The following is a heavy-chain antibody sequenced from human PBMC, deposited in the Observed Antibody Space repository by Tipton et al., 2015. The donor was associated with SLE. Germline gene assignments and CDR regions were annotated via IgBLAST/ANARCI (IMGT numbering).Heavy chain of an antibody. Sequence: TLSLTCTGSGGAISSYYWSWIRQPPGKGLEWIGYIYYSGSTNYNPSLKSRVTISVDTSKNQFSLKLSSVTAADTAVYYCARAPSQCYDFGYWGQGTLVTVSS. CDR1: GGAISSYY. CDR2: IYYSGST. J-gene: IGHJ4*02. D-gene: IGHD3-3*01. CDR3: ARAPSQCYDFGY. V-gene: IGHV4-59*01.